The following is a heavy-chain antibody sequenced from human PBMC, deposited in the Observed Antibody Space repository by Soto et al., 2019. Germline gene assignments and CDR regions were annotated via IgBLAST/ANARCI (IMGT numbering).Heavy chain of an antibody. CDR2: MSHIGTP. CDR3: ARTKYNSGGLED. J-gene: IGHJ4*02. V-gene: IGHV4-28*01. D-gene: IGHD6-19*01. CDR1: NHSIRSENW. Sequence: QVQLQESAPRLVRPSATLSLTCNVYNHSIRSENWWGSIRQPPGKGLEWVGYMSHIGTPYYNPSLKTGISLVVDTTKNQFSLELKSVNAVDTAIYYCARTKYNSGGLEDWGQGTLVTVSS.